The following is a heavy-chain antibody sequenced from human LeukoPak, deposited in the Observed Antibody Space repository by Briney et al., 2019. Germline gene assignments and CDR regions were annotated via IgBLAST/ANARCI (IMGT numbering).Heavy chain of an antibody. J-gene: IGHJ4*02. CDR3: AREWGFGGVSYYFDY. D-gene: IGHD3-16*01. V-gene: IGHV3-7*04. CDR2: IKLDGSEK. CDR1: GFTFSSYW. Sequence: GGSLRLSCAASGFTFSSYWMSWVRQAPGKGLEWVANIKLDGSEKYYVDSVKGRFTISRDNAKNSLYLQMNSLRAEDTAVYYCAREWGFGGVSYYFDYWGQGTLVTVSS.